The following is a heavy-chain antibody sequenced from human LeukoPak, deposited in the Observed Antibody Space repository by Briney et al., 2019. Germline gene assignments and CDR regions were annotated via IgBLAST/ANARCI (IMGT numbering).Heavy chain of an antibody. CDR3: ARTTMVRGTYYMDV. J-gene: IGHJ6*03. CDR2: IYYSGST. D-gene: IGHD3-10*01. V-gene: IGHV4-59*01. Sequence: SETLSLTCTVSGGSISSYYWSWIRQPPGKGLEWVGYIYYSGSTNYNPSLKSRVTISVDTSKNQFSLKLSSVTAADTAVYYCARTTMVRGTYYMDVWGKGTTVTVSS. CDR1: GGSISSYY.